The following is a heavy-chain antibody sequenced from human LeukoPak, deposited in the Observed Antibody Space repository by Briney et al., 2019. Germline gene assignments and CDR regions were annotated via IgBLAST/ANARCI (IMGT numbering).Heavy chain of an antibody. CDR3: ARDITFGGVSDY. CDR1: GFTVSSNY. D-gene: IGHD3-16*01. J-gene: IGHJ4*02. V-gene: IGHV3-53*01. Sequence: GGSLRLSCAASGFTVSSNYMSWVRQAPGKGLEWVSVIYSGGSTYYADSVKGRFTISRDNAKNSLYLQMNSLRAEDTAVYYCARDITFGGVSDYWGQGTLVTVSS. CDR2: IYSGGST.